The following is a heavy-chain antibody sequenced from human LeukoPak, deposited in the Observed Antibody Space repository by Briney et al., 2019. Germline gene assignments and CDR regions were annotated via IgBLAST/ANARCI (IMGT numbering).Heavy chain of an antibody. D-gene: IGHD3-16*01. Sequence: ASVKVSCKASGYTFTSYGISWVRQAPGQGLERMGWISAYNGNTNYAQKLQGRVTMTTDTSTSTAYMELRSLRSDDTAVYYCARDSEIMDYYYYYGMDVWGQGTTVTVSS. CDR3: ARDSEIMDYYYYYGMDV. J-gene: IGHJ6*02. CDR2: ISAYNGNT. CDR1: GYTFTSYG. V-gene: IGHV1-18*01.